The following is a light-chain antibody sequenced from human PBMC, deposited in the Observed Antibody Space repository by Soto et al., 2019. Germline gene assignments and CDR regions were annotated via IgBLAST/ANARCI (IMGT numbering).Light chain of an antibody. CDR2: GAS. J-gene: IGKJ1*01. CDR3: QQYGRSRT. CDR1: QSVSSN. V-gene: IGKV3-20*01. Sequence: EIVLTQSPVTLSLSPGERATLSCRASQSVSSNLAWYQQKPGQAPRLLIYGASTRATGIPDRFSGSGSGTNFTLTVSRLEPEDFAVYYCQQYGRSRTFGQGTKVDIK.